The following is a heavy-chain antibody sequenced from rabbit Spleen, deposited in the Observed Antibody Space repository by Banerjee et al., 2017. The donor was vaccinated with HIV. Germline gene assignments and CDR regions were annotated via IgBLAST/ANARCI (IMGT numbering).Heavy chain of an antibody. V-gene: IGHV1S45*01. CDR3: ARSSVGDINRFGL. Sequence: QQQLEESGGGLVKPGGTLTLTCKASGIEFSSDYYIYWVRQAPGKGLEWIGCIYIDSSETWYASWAKGRFTISKTSSTTVTLQMNSLTAADTATYFCARSSVGDINRFGLWGQGTLVTVS. CDR2: IYIDSSET. D-gene: IGHD1-1*01. J-gene: IGHJ3*01. CDR1: GIEFSSDYY.